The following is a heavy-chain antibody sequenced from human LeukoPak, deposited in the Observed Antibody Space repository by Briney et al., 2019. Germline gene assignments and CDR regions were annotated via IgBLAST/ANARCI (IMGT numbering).Heavy chain of an antibody. CDR3: AADLGAVAGNDI. CDR2: IVVGSGNT. D-gene: IGHD6-19*01. V-gene: IGHV1-58*01. CDR1: GFTLTSFD. J-gene: IGHJ3*02. Sequence: GASVKVSCKASGFTLTSFDVQCVRQARGQRLEWIGWIVVGSGNTNYAQKFQERVTITRDMSPSTAYKELCSLRSEDTAVYYCAADLGAVAGNDIWGQGTMVTVSS.